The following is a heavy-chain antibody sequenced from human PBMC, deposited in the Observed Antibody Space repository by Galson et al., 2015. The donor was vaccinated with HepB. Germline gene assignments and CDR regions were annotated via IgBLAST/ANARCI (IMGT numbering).Heavy chain of an antibody. Sequence: SVKVSCKASGGTFSSYAISWVRQTPGQGLEWMGGIIPIFGRANYAQKFQGRVTITADESTSTAYMELSSLRSEDTAVYYCAREQGVPAAIPWFDPWGQGTLVTVSS. V-gene: IGHV1-69*13. J-gene: IGHJ5*02. D-gene: IGHD2-2*01. CDR2: IIPIFGRA. CDR3: AREQGVPAAIPWFDP. CDR1: GGTFSSYA.